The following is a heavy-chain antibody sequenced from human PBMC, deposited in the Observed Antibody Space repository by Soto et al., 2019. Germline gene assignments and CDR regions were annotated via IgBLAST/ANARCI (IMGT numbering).Heavy chain of an antibody. J-gene: IGHJ5*02. Sequence: SETLSLTCTVSGASISGFYWSWIRKSAGKGLEWIGRIYATGTTDYNPSLKSRVMMSVDTSKKQFSLKLRSVTAADTAVYYCVRDGTKTLRDWFDPWGKGISVTVSS. CDR2: IYATGTT. CDR1: GASISGFY. D-gene: IGHD1-1*01. V-gene: IGHV4-4*07. CDR3: VRDGTKTLRDWFDP.